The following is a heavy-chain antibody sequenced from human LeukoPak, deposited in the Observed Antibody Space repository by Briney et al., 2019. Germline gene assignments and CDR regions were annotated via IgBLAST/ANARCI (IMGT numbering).Heavy chain of an antibody. D-gene: IGHD5-24*01. CDR2: IYYSGST. Sequence: SEALSLTCTVSGGSISIYYWSRIRQPPGKGLEWIGYIYYSGSTNYNPSLKSRVTISVDTSKNQFSLKLSSVTAADTAVYYCARGEMATIEDAFDIWGQGTMVTVSS. V-gene: IGHV4-59*01. CDR3: ARGEMATIEDAFDI. CDR1: GGSISIYY. J-gene: IGHJ3*02.